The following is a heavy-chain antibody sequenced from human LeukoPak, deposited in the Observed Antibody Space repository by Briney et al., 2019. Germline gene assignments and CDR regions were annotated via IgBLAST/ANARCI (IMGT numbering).Heavy chain of an antibody. CDR1: GLSFSSYG. CDR2: ISGSGDKT. V-gene: IGHV3-23*01. Sequence: GGSRRLSCAASGLSFSSYGMSWVRQPPGKGLEWVSAISGSGDKTHYADSVKGRFTISRDNSKNTLYLQMNSLRAEDTAVYYCAKGPNDSSNYLFDYWGQGTLVTVSS. D-gene: IGHD4-11*01. CDR3: AKGPNDSSNYLFDY. J-gene: IGHJ4*02.